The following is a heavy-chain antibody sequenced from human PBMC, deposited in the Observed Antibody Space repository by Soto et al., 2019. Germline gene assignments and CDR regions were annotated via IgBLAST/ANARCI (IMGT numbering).Heavy chain of an antibody. CDR1: GFRFSEHA. CDR2: IRNTPYGGTT. CDR3: SRGSFGYYGP. J-gene: IGHJ5*02. V-gene: IGHV3-49*04. Sequence: GGSLRLSCNCAGFRFSEHALTWVRQAPGKGLEWVGFIRNTPYGGTTDYAASVRGRFTISRDDSASTAYLQMNSLNPADSGLYYCSRGSFGYYGPWGPGTLVTVSS. D-gene: IGHD2-2*03.